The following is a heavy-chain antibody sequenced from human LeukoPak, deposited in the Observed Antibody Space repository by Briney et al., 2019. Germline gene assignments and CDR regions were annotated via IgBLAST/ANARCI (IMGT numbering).Heavy chain of an antibody. CDR2: TRNKADTYTT. CDR1: GFTFSDHY. V-gene: IGHV3-72*01. CDR3: AHLGGVVTATTDFGY. Sequence: PGGSLRLSCAASGFTFSDHYMDWVRQAPGKGLEWVGRTRNKADTYTTHYAASVGGRFTISRDDSKNSLYLQMNSLKTEDTAVYYCAHLGGVVTATTDFGYWGQGTLVTVSS. J-gene: IGHJ4*02. D-gene: IGHD2-2*01.